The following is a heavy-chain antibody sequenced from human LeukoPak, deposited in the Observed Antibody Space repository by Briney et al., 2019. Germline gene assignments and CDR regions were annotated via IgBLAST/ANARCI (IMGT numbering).Heavy chain of an antibody. Sequence: PGESLRLSCAASGFTFSTYAMSWVRQAPGKGLEWVSTISGSGSSTYYADSVQGRFTISRDNSKNTLYLQMNSLRAEDTAVYYCARVHRHIVVVVAAFDYWGQGTLVTVSS. CDR1: GFTFSTYA. V-gene: IGHV3-23*01. J-gene: IGHJ4*02. CDR3: ARVHRHIVVVVAAFDY. CDR2: ISGSGSST. D-gene: IGHD2-15*01.